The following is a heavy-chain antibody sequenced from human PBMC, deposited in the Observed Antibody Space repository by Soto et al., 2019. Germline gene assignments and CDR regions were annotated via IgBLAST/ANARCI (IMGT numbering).Heavy chain of an antibody. V-gene: IGHV4-34*01. J-gene: IGHJ5*02. D-gene: IGHD2-15*01. CDR3: ARDPAGYCSGGSCHDPGWFDP. Sequence: SETLSLTCTVYGGSFSGYYWSWIRQPPGKGLEWIGEINHSGSTNYNPSLKSRVTISVDTSKNQFSLKLSSVTAADTAVYYCARDPAGYCSGGSCHDPGWFDPWGQGTLVTVS. CDR1: GGSFSGYY. CDR2: INHSGST.